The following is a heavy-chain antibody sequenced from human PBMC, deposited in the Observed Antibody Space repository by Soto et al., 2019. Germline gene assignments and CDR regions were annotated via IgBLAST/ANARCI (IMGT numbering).Heavy chain of an antibody. Sequence: SETLSLTWTVSGGSISSYYWSWIRQPQGKGLEWIGYIYYSGSTNYNPSLKSRVTISVDTSKNQFSLKLSSVTAADTAVYYCARERDYYGSGSPNTYFDYWGQGTLVTVSS. V-gene: IGHV4-59*01. J-gene: IGHJ4*02. CDR1: GGSISSYY. CDR3: ARERDYYGSGSPNTYFDY. CDR2: IYYSGST. D-gene: IGHD3-10*01.